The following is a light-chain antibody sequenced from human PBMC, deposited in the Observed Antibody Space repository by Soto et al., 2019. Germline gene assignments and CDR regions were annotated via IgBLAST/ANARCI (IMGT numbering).Light chain of an antibody. Sequence: QSALTQPASVSGSPGQSITISCTGTSSDVGGYNYVSWFQQLPGKAPKLLIYDVTYRPSGVSDRFSGSKSGNTASLTISGLQAEDEADYYCSSYTDTRREFGGGTQLTVL. CDR1: SSDVGGYNY. J-gene: IGLJ7*01. CDR3: SSYTDTRRE. CDR2: DVT. V-gene: IGLV2-14*01.